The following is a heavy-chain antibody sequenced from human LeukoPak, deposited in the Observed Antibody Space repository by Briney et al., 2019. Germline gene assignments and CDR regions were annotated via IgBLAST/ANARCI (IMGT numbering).Heavy chain of an antibody. CDR1: GGSFSGYY. CDR2: INHSGST. D-gene: IGHD3-10*01. J-gene: IGHJ4*02. CDR3: ARKRMVRGPMEFDY. V-gene: IGHV4-34*01. Sequence: SETLSLTCAVYGGSFSGYYWSWIRQPPGKGLEWIGEINHSGSTNYNPSLKSRVTISVDTSKNQFSLKLSSVTAADTAVYYCARKRMVRGPMEFDYWGQGTLVTVSS.